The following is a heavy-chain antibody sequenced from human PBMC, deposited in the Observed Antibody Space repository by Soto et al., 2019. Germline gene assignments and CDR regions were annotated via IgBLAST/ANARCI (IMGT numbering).Heavy chain of an antibody. CDR2: IDPSDSYT. J-gene: IGHJ6*02. V-gene: IGHV5-10-1*01. CDR3: ARQGIKYCTNGVCYYYYGMDV. D-gene: IGHD2-8*01. CDR1: GYSFTSYW. Sequence: PGESLKISCKGSGYSFTSYWISWVRQMPGKVLEWMGRIDPSDSYTNYSPSFQGHVTISADKSISTAYLQWSSLKASDTAMYYCARQGIKYCTNGVCYYYYGMDVWGQGXTVTVYS.